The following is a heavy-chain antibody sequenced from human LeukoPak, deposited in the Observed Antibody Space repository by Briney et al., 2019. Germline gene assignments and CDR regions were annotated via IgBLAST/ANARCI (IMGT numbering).Heavy chain of an antibody. Sequence: SQTLSLTCAVSGGPISSGGYSWSWIRQPPGKGLEWIGYIYYSGSTYYNPSLKSRVTISVDTSKNQFSLKLSSVTAADTAVYYCARDWYNYYGMDVWGQGTTVTVSS. J-gene: IGHJ6*02. CDR3: ARDWYNYYGMDV. CDR2: IYYSGST. CDR1: GGPISSGGYS. V-gene: IGHV4-30-4*08.